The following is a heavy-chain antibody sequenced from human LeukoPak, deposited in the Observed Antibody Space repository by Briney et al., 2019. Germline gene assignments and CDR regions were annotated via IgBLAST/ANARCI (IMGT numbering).Heavy chain of an antibody. CDR3: ARKGLLGSGKPWFDP. V-gene: IGHV1-8*01. J-gene: IGHJ5*02. CDR2: MDPNSGNT. Sequence: ASVKVSCKASGYTFTSYDINWVRQASGQGLEWMGWMDPNSGNTASAQKFQGRVTMTRNTSISTAYMELTGLGSEDTAMYFCARKGLLGSGKPWFDPWGQGTLVTVSS. CDR1: GYTFTSYD. D-gene: IGHD2-15*01.